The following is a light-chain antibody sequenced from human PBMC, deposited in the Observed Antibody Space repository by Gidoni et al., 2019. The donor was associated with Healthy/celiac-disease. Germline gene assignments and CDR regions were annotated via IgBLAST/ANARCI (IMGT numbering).Light chain of an antibody. CDR2: KAS. CDR3: QQYNTYSWT. CDR1: QSISNW. V-gene: IGKV1-5*03. Sequence: DIQMTQSPSTLSASVGDRVTITCRASQSISNWLAWYQQKPGKAPKLLIYKASSLETGVPSRCSGSGSGTEFTLTISSLQPDDFATYYCQQYNTYSWTFGQGTKVEIK. J-gene: IGKJ1*01.